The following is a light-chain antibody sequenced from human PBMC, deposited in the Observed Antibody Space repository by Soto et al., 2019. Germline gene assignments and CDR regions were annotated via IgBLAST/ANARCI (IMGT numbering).Light chain of an antibody. Sequence: IQMTQSPSSLSASVGDRVTITCRASQSISSYLNWYQQKPGKAPKLLIYKASSLESGVPSRFSGSGSGTDFTLTISSLQPEDFATYYCLQDYYYPWTFGQGTKVDIK. V-gene: IGKV1-6*01. CDR3: LQDYYYPWT. CDR1: QSISSY. J-gene: IGKJ1*01. CDR2: KAS.